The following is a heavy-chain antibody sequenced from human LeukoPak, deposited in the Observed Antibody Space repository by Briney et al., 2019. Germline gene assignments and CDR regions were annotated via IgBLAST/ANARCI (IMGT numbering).Heavy chain of an antibody. CDR1: GFIFSNYG. CDR3: AKDRWLQGHFHY. D-gene: IGHD5-24*01. Sequence: PGGSLRLSCTTSGFIFSNYGMHWVRQAPGKGLEWVAFIRHDGSNKYYADSVKGRCTISRDKSKKTVYLQMNSVSTEDTAVYYCAKDRWLQGHFHYWGQGTLVTVSS. V-gene: IGHV3-30*02. CDR2: IRHDGSNK. J-gene: IGHJ4*02.